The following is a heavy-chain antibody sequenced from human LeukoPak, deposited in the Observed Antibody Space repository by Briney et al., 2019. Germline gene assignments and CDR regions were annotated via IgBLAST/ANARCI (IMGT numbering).Heavy chain of an antibody. Sequence: GASVKVSCKASGYTFTGYYMHWVRQAPGQGLEWMGRINPNSGGTNYAQKFQGRVTMTRDTSISTAYMELSRLRSDDTAVYYCARVAYCGGDRYSGCFRGAFDIWGQGTMVTVSS. CDR1: GYTFTGYY. V-gene: IGHV1-2*06. CDR3: ARVAYCGGDRYSGCFRGAFDI. CDR2: INPNSGGT. J-gene: IGHJ3*02. D-gene: IGHD2-21*02.